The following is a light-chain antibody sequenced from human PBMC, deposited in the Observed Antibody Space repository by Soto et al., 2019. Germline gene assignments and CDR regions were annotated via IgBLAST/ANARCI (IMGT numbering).Light chain of an antibody. CDR2: GAS. CDR3: QQYGSSPLT. J-gene: IGKJ4*01. Sequence: EVVLTQSPGTLSLSPGERATLSCRASQSVSSRLARYQQKSGQAPRLLISGASSRATGIPDRFSGSGSGTDFTLTISRLEPEDFAFYYCQQYGSSPLTFGGGTKVDIK. CDR1: QSVSSR. V-gene: IGKV3-20*01.